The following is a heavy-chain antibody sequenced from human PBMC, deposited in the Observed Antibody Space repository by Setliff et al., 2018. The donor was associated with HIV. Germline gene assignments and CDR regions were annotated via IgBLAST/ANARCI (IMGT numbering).Heavy chain of an antibody. D-gene: IGHD3-10*01. CDR2: INAGNGNT. Sequence: GASVKVSCKASGYTFTSFAIHWVRQAPGHGLEWMGWINAGNGNTKYSQKFQGRVTITRDTSASTAYMELSSLRSEDTAVYYCARAMGVPLALWFGELSIDYWGQGTLVTVSS. CDR3: ARAMGVPLALWFGELSIDY. J-gene: IGHJ4*02. V-gene: IGHV1-3*01. CDR1: GYTFTSFA.